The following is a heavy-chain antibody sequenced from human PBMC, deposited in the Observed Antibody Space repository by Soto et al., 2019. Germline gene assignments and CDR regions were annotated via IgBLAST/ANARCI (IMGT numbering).Heavy chain of an antibody. CDR1: DDSLSSNNYA. CDR2: VYSNGNS. V-gene: IGHV4-31*03. Sequence: PSETLSLTCTVSDDSLSSNNYAWTWIRQYPGEGLEWIGYVYSNGNSYSSPSLQSRVSMSVDTSRSQFSLRLSSVTAADTAVYFRARALSFYPSGSFYPAPWGLGTLVTVSS. J-gene: IGHJ5*02. CDR3: ARALSFYPSGSFYPAP. D-gene: IGHD3-10*01.